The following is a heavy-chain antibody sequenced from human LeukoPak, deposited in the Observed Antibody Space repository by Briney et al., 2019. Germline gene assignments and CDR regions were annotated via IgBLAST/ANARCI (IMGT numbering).Heavy chain of an antibody. J-gene: IGHJ4*02. CDR2: INHSGST. Sequence: PSETLPLTCAVYGGSFSGYYWSWIRQPPGKGLEWIGEINHSGSTNYNPSLKSRVTISVDTSKNQFSLKLSSVTAADTAVYYCAREQLSSYWGQGTLVTVSS. D-gene: IGHD6-13*01. CDR1: GGSFSGYY. V-gene: IGHV4-34*01. CDR3: AREQLSSY.